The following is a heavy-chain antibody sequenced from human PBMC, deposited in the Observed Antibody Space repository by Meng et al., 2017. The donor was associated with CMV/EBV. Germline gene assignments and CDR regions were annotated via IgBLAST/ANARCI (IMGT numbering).Heavy chain of an antibody. CDR2: IIPIFGTA. V-gene: IGHV1-69*05. CDR3: ARPYYDILTDYYYYYGMDV. CDR1: GCTFSSYA. D-gene: IGHD3-9*01. Sequence: SVKVSCKASGCTFSSYAISWVRQAPGQGLEWMGVIIPIFGTANYAQKFQGRVTITTDESTSTAYMELSSLRSEDTAVYYCARPYYDILTDYYYYYGMDVWGQGTTVTVSS. J-gene: IGHJ6*02.